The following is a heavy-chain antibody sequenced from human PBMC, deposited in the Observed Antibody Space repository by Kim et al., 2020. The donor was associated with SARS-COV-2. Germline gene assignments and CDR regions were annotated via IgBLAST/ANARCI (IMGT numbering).Heavy chain of an antibody. D-gene: IGHD3-3*01. CDR2: ISYDGSNK. Sequence: GGSLRLSCAASGFTFSSYAMHWVRQAPGKGLEWVAVISYDGSNKYYADSVKGRFTISRDNSKNTLYLQMNSLRAEDTAVYYCARVRPSSYDFWSGSLRYYYYGMDVWGQGTTVTVSS. CDR3: ARVRPSSYDFWSGSLRYYYYGMDV. J-gene: IGHJ6*02. V-gene: IGHV3-30-3*01. CDR1: GFTFSSYA.